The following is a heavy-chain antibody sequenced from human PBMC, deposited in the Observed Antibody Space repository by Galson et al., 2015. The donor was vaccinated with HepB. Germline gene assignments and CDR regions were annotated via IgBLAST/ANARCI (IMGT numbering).Heavy chain of an antibody. CDR2: ISGSGGST. Sequence: SLRLSCAASGFTFSSYAMSRFRQAPGKGLEWVSAISGSGGSTYYADSVKGRFTISRDNSKNTLYLQMNSLRAEDTAVYYCAKRGSSWIFDYWGQGTLVTVSS. D-gene: IGHD6-13*01. V-gene: IGHV3-23*01. CDR3: AKRGSSWIFDY. CDR1: GFTFSSYA. J-gene: IGHJ4*02.